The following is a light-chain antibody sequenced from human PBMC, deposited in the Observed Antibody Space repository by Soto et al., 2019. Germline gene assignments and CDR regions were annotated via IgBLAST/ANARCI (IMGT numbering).Light chain of an antibody. V-gene: IGKV3-15*01. Sequence: EIVLTQSPATLSVSPGERATLSCRASQSVSSNLAWYQQKPGQAPRLLMFGASTRATNIPARFSGSGSGTEFTLTISSLQSEDFATYYCQQYNNWPPITFGQGTRLEIK. CDR1: QSVSSN. CDR2: GAS. CDR3: QQYNNWPPIT. J-gene: IGKJ5*01.